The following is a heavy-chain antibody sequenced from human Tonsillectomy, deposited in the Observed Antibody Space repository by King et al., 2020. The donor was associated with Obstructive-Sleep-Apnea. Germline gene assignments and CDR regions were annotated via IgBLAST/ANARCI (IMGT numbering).Heavy chain of an antibody. V-gene: IGHV3-11*01. J-gene: IGHJ4*02. CDR1: GLTFSDYY. Sequence: VQLVESGGGLVKPGGSLRLSCTASGLTFSDYYMTWIRQAPGKGLDWVSFISGGSTIISYADSVKGRFTVSRDNARKSLYLQMNSLRADDTAVYYGARSTMVGPRLLDYWGQGTLVTVSS. CDR2: ISGGSTII. D-gene: IGHD5/OR15-5a*01. CDR3: ARSTMVGPRLLDY.